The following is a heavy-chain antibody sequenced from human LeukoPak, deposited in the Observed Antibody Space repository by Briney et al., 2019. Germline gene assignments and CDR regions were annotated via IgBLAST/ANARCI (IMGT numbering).Heavy chain of an antibody. D-gene: IGHD6-13*01. V-gene: IGHV4-59*01. CDR2: IYYSGST. Sequence: PSETLSLTCTVSGGSISSYYWSWIRQPPGKGLEWIGYIYYSGSTNYNPSLKSRVTISVDMSKNQFSLKLSSVTAADTAVYYCARDDIAAAGRFDYWGQGTLVTVSS. J-gene: IGHJ4*02. CDR3: ARDDIAAAGRFDY. CDR1: GGSISSYY.